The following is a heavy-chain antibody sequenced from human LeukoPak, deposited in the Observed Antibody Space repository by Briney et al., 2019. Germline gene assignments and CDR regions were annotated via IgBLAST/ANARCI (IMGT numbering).Heavy chain of an antibody. CDR2: ISYDGSNK. Sequence: GGSLSLSCAASGFTFSSYGMHWVRQAPGKGLEWVAVISYDGSNKYYADSVKGRFTISRDNSKNTLYLQMNSLRAEDTAVYYCAKLVVVAATIGSNYWGQGTLVTVSS. CDR1: GFTFSSYG. D-gene: IGHD2-15*01. J-gene: IGHJ4*02. CDR3: AKLVVVAATIGSNY. V-gene: IGHV3-30*18.